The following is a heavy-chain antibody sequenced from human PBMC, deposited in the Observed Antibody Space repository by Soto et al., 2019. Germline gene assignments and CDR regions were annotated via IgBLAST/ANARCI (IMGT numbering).Heavy chain of an antibody. Sequence: GGSLRLSCAASGFPFSSYSMNWVRQAPGKGLEWVSSISSSSSYIYYADSVKGRFTISRDNAKNSLYLQMNSLRAEDTAVYYCARDHQLERTNWDYYYGMDVWGQGTTVTVSS. CDR2: ISSSSSYI. D-gene: IGHD1-1*01. V-gene: IGHV3-21*01. CDR3: ARDHQLERTNWDYYYGMDV. CDR1: GFPFSSYS. J-gene: IGHJ6*02.